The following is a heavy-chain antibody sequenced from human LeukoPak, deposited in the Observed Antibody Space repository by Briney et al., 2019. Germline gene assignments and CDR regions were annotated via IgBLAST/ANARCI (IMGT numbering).Heavy chain of an antibody. V-gene: IGHV3-48*03. Sequence: QPGGSLRLSCVASGFTFSSYEMNWVRQAPGKGLEWVSYISSSGSTIYYADSVKGRFTISRDNAKNSLYLQMNSLRAEDTAVYYCARDRNHDGSVYYEDDYFDYWGQGTLVTVSS. CDR3: ARDRNHDGSVYYEDDYFDY. J-gene: IGHJ4*02. D-gene: IGHD3-22*01. CDR2: ISSSGSTI. CDR1: GFTFSSYE.